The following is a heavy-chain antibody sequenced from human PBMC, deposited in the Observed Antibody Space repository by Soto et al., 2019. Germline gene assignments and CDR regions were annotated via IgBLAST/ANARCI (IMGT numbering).Heavy chain of an antibody. Sequence: SETLSLTCTVSGGSISSYYWSWIRQPPGKGLEWIGYIYYSGSTNYNPSPKSRVIISVDTSKNQFSLKLSSVTAADTAVYYCARQDLPYCSGGSCYSSGFDYWGQGPLVTVSS. CDR2: IYYSGST. CDR3: ARQDLPYCSGGSCYSSGFDY. CDR1: GGSISSYY. V-gene: IGHV4-59*08. D-gene: IGHD2-15*01. J-gene: IGHJ4*02.